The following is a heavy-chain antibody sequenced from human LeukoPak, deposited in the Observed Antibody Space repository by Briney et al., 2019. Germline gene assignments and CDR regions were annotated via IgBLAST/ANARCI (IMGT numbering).Heavy chain of an antibody. Sequence: GGSLRLSCTASGFTFTNAWMNWVRQAPGKGLEWVGRIKSKTDGGTTDYAAPVKGRFTISRDDSKNTLYMQMNSLRAEDTAEYYCAKAGWSAYYRGIDYWGQGTLVTVSS. J-gene: IGHJ4*02. D-gene: IGHD3-3*01. CDR2: IKSKTDGGTT. CDR1: GFTFTNAW. CDR3: AKAGWSAYYRGIDY. V-gene: IGHV3-15*01.